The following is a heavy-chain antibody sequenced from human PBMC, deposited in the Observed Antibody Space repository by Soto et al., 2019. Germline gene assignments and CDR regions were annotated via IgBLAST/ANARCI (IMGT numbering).Heavy chain of an antibody. CDR3: TRGLFSGSSYSGSWYYFDS. CDR2: INHSGSS. Sequence: TSETLSLTCAVSGGSFSGYIWTWIRQTPGKGLQWIGQINHSGSSIYNPSLKNRVTISTMSNNKFSLELSSVTAADTAVYYCTRGLFSGSSYSGSWYYFDSWGQGTMVT. CDR1: GGSFSGYI. V-gene: IGHV4-34*01. D-gene: IGHD1-26*01. J-gene: IGHJ4*02.